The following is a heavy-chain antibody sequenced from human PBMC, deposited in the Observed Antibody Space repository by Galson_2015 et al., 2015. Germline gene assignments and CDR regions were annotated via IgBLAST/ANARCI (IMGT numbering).Heavy chain of an antibody. V-gene: IGHV4-34*01. CDR3: ARGVQADMDV. D-gene: IGHD3-10*02. J-gene: IGHJ6*03. CDR1: GGSFSGYS. Sequence: SEPLSLTCAVYGGSFSGYSWSWIRQPPGKGLEWIGEINHSGSTKYNPFLKSRVTISADTSKNQFPLKLSSVTAADTAVYYCARGVQADMDVWGKGTTVTVSS. CDR2: INHSGST.